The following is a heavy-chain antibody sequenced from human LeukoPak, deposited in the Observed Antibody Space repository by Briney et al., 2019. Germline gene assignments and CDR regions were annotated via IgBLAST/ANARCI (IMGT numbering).Heavy chain of an antibody. Sequence: PGGSLRLSCAASGFTFSSYWMHWVRRAPGKGLVWVSRINSAGSSTSYADSVKGRFTISRDNAKNTLYLQMNSLRAEDTAVYFCARDQYTNSGNWFDPWGQGTLVTVSS. V-gene: IGHV3-74*01. CDR2: INSAGSST. CDR1: GFTFSSYW. J-gene: IGHJ5*02. D-gene: IGHD7-27*01. CDR3: ARDQYTNSGNWFDP.